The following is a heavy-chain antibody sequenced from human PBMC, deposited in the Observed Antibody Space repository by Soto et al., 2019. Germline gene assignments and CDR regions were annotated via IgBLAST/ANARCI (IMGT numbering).Heavy chain of an antibody. Sequence: QVQLQQWGAGLLKPSETLSLTCALYGGSIRGYYWSWIRQPPGKGLERLGEINHSGGTNYNPSLKRGVSLSVDTSKTQFALGLSGVTAAATAVYYCARGRTNSWATLIKRGRYFRHWGTGTLVTVSS. CDR2: INHSGGT. D-gene: IGHD2-15*01. J-gene: IGHJ1*01. CDR3: ARGRTNSWATLIKRGRYFRH. V-gene: IGHV4-34*01. CDR1: GGSIRGYY.